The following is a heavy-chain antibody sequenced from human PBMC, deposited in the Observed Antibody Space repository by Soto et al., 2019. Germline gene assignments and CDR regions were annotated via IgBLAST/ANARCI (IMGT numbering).Heavy chain of an antibody. J-gene: IGHJ6*02. CDR2: ISAYNGNT. CDR3: ARDGRGSSSYYYYGMDV. CDR1: GYTFTSYG. Sequence: VASVKVSCKASGYTFTSYGISWVRQAPGQGLEWMGWISAYNGNTNYAQKLQGRVTMTTATSTSTAYMELRSLRSDDTAVYYCARDGRGSSSYYYYGMDVWGQGTTVTVSS. V-gene: IGHV1-18*04. D-gene: IGHD2-15*01.